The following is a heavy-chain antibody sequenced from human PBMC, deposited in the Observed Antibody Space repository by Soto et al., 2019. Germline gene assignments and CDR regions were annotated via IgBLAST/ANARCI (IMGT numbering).Heavy chain of an antibody. Sequence: ASVKVSCKASGYTFTSYAMHWVRQAPGQRLEWMGWINAGNGNTKYSQKFQGRVTITADESTSTAYMELSSLRSEDTAVYYCARDVVASYGMDVWGQGTTVTVCS. CDR2: INAGNGNT. CDR3: ARDVVASYGMDV. D-gene: IGHD2-15*01. V-gene: IGHV1-3*01. J-gene: IGHJ6*02. CDR1: GYTFTSYA.